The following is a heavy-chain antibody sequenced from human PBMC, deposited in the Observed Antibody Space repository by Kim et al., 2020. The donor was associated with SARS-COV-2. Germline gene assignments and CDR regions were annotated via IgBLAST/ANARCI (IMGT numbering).Heavy chain of an antibody. CDR3: ARVGSATGKDLYY. V-gene: IGHV1-3*04. CDR1: GYTFTNYA. J-gene: IGHJ4*02. CDR2: INTGNGNT. Sequence: ASVKVSCKASGYTFTNYAVHWVRQAPGQRLEWMGWINTGNGNTKYSQRFQGRVTITKDTSASTVYMELGSLRSEDTAVFYCARVGSATGKDLYYWGQGTLVAVSS. D-gene: IGHD3-9*01.